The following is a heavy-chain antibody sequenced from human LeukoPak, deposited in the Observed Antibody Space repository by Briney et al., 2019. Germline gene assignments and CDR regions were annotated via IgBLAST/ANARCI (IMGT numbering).Heavy chain of an antibody. CDR1: GGSISSYY. D-gene: IGHD2-2*01. V-gene: IGHV4-4*07. CDR2: IYTSGST. Sequence: SETLSLTCTVSGGSISSYYWSWIGQPAGKGQEWIGRIYTSGSTNYNPSLKSRVTMSVDTSKNQFSLKLSSVTAADTAVYYCARGKDIVVVPAAIGLGSFDYWGQGTLVTVSS. CDR3: ARGKDIVVVPAAIGLGSFDY. J-gene: IGHJ4*02.